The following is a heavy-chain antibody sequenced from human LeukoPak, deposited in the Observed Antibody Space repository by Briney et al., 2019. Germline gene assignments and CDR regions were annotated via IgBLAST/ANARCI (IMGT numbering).Heavy chain of an antibody. CDR2: INWNGGST. Sequence: GGSLRLSCAASGFTFDDHGMSWVHQVPGKGLEWVSGINWNGGSTGYADSVKGRFTISRDNAKNSLYLQMNSLRAEDTALYYCAGGDRNGWYFDYWGQGTLVTVSS. CDR3: AGGDRNGWYFDY. D-gene: IGHD6-19*01. CDR1: GFTFDDHG. V-gene: IGHV3-20*04. J-gene: IGHJ4*02.